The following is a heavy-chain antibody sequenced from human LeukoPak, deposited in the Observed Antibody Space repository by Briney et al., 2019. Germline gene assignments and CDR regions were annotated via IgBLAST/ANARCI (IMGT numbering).Heavy chain of an antibody. D-gene: IGHD3-10*01. Sequence: GGSLRLSCAASGFTFDDYAMHWVRQAPGKGLEWVSGISWNSGSIGYADSVKGRFTISRDNAKNSLYLQMNSLRAEDTALYYCARRAPFYYNSWSPTHDYGMDVWGQGTTVTVSS. J-gene: IGHJ6*02. CDR2: ISWNSGSI. V-gene: IGHV3-9*01. CDR3: ARRAPFYYNSWSPTHDYGMDV. CDR1: GFTFDDYA.